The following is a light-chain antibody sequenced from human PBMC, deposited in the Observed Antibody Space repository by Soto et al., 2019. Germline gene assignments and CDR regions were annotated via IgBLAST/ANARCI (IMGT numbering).Light chain of an antibody. J-gene: IGLJ1*01. CDR3: QSYDSSLSASYV. CDR2: GNT. V-gene: IGLV1-40*01. Sequence: QSVLTQPPSVSGDPGQRVTISCTGCSSNIGAGCEVHWYQHLPGKAPKLLIYGNTNRPSGVPDRFSGSKSGTSASLAITGLQAEDEADYYCQSYDSSLSASYVFGGGTKVT. CDR1: SSNIGAGCE.